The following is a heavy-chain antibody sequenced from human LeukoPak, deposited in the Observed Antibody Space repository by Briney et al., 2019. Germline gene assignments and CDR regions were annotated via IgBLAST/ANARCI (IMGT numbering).Heavy chain of an antibody. CDR3: ARLRGYSSYFDY. V-gene: IGHV2-70*01. D-gene: IGHD5-18*01. CDR1: GFSLSTRGMC. J-gene: IGHJ4*02. Sequence: SGPALVKPAQTLTLTCTLSGFSLSTRGMCVSWIRQPPGKALEWLSLIDWDDDKYYSASLKTRLTISKDTSKNQVVLTMTNMDPVDTATYYCARLRGYSSYFDYWGQGTLVTVSS. CDR2: IDWDDDK.